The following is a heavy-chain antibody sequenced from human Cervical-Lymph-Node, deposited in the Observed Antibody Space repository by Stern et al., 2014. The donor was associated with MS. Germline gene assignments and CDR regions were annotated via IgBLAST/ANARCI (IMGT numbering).Heavy chain of an antibody. V-gene: IGHV3-15*01. D-gene: IGHD3-22*01. CDR1: GFTFSNAW. CDR3: TRLNYYDSSGYSYYQYGMDV. CDR2: IKSKTDGGTI. J-gene: IGHJ6*02. Sequence: EVQPVESGGGLVKPGESLRLSCAASGFTFSNAWMSWVRQAPGKGLEWVGRIKSKTDGGTIDYAAPVKGRFTISRDDSKNTLYLQMNSLKTEDTAVYYCTRLNYYDSSGYSYYQYGMDVWGQGTTVTVSS.